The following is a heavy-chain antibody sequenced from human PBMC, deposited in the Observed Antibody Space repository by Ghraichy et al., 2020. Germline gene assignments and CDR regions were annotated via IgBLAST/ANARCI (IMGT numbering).Heavy chain of an antibody. V-gene: IGHV4-59*01. D-gene: IGHD3-22*01. Sequence: SETLSLTCTVSGGSISGYYWSWIRQPPGKGLEWIGYIYYSGSTNYNPSLKSRVTISVDTSKNQFSLKLSSVIAADTAVYYCARGYYDSSGSRYYFDYWGQGTLVTVSS. CDR2: IYYSGST. J-gene: IGHJ4*02. CDR1: GGSISGYY. CDR3: ARGYYDSSGSRYYFDY.